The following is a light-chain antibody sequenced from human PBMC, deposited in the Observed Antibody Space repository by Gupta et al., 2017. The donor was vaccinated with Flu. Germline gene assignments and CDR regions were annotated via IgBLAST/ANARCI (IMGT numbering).Light chain of an antibody. Sequence: GDRVTITCRASQGISSYLAWYQQKPGKAPKLLIYAASTLQSGVPSRFSGSGSGTDFTLTISCLQSEDFATYYCQQYYSYPLFGGGTKVEIK. CDR3: QQYYSYPL. V-gene: IGKV1-8*01. CDR1: QGISSY. J-gene: IGKJ4*01. CDR2: AAS.